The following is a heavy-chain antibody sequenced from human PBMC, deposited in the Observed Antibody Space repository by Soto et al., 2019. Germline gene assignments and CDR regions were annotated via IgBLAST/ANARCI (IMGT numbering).Heavy chain of an antibody. CDR3: ARWAAAGTKRGAYYYYGMDV. CDR1: GGSIGSSSYY. D-gene: IGHD6-13*01. J-gene: IGHJ6*02. CDR2: IYYSGST. Sequence: QLQLQESGPGLVKPSETLSLTCTVSGGSIGSSSYYWGWIRQPPGKGLEWIGSIYYSGSTYYNPSLKSRVTISVDTSKNQFSLKLSSVTAADTAVYYCARWAAAGTKRGAYYYYGMDVWGQGTTVTVSS. V-gene: IGHV4-39*01.